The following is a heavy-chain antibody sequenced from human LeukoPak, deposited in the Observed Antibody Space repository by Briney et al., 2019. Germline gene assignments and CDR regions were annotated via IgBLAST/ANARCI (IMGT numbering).Heavy chain of an antibody. Sequence: GGSLRLSCAASGFTFSSYAMSWVRQAPGKGLEWVSAISGSGGSTYYADSVKGRFTISRDNAKNSLYLQMNSLRAEDTAVYYCAVRPSPNYYDSSGYYYWGQGTLVTVSS. CDR1: GFTFSSYA. V-gene: IGHV3-23*01. CDR2: ISGSGGST. J-gene: IGHJ4*02. D-gene: IGHD3-22*01. CDR3: AVRPSPNYYDSSGYYY.